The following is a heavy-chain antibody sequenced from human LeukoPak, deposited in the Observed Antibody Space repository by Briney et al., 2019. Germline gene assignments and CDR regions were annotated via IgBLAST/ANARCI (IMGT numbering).Heavy chain of an antibody. CDR1: GFTFSSYG. CDR2: IRYDGSNK. J-gene: IGHJ3*02. V-gene: IGHV3-30*02. CDR3: AKGFYGDYGDAFDI. Sequence: GGSLRLSCAASGFTFSSYGMHWVRQAPGKGLEWVAFIRYDGSNKYYGDSVKGRFTISRDNSKNTLYLQMNRLRAEDTAVYYCAKGFYGDYGDAFDIWGQGTMVTVSS. D-gene: IGHD4-17*01.